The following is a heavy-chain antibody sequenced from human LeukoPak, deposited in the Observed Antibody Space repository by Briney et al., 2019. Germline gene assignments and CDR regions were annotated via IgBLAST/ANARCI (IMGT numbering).Heavy chain of an antibody. Sequence: PSQTLSLTCTVSGGSISSGGYYWSWIRQRPGKGLEWIGYIYYSGSTYYNPSLKSRVTISVDTSKNQFSLKLSSVTAADTAVYYCARDVEVGYCSGGSCYTRIFDYWGQGTLVTVSS. D-gene: IGHD2-15*01. J-gene: IGHJ4*02. V-gene: IGHV4-31*03. CDR1: GGSISSGGYY. CDR2: IYYSGST. CDR3: ARDVEVGYCSGGSCYTRIFDY.